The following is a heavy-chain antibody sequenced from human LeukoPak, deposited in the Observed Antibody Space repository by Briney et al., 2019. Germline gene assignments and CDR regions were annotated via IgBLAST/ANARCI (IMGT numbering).Heavy chain of an antibody. CDR3: ARPARLGYCSSTSCYFDYYYYMDV. CDR2: ISYDGSNK. V-gene: IGHV3-30-3*01. D-gene: IGHD2-2*01. J-gene: IGHJ6*03. CDR1: GFTFSSYA. Sequence: EGSLRLSCAASGFTFSSYAMHWVRQAPGKGLEWVAVISYDGSNKYYADSVKGRFTISRDNSKNTLYLQMNSLRAEDTAVYYCARPARLGYCSSTSCYFDYYYYMDVWGKGTTVTVSS.